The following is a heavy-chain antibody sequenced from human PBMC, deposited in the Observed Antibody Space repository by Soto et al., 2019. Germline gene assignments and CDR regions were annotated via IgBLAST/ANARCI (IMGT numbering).Heavy chain of an antibody. D-gene: IGHD3-22*01. CDR2: ISGSGGST. V-gene: IGHV3-23*01. CDR3: ARCYYYDSSGYLCYFDY. CDR1: GFTFSSYA. J-gene: IGHJ4*02. Sequence: PGGSLRLSCAASGFTFSSYAMSWVRQAPGKGLEWVSAISGSGGSTYYADSVKGRFTISRDNSKNTLYLQMNSLRAEDTAVYYCARCYYYDSSGYLCYFDYWGQGTLVTVSS.